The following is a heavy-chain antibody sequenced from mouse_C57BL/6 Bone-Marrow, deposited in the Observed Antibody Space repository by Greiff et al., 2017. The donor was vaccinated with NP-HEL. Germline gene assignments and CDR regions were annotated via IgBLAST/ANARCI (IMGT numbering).Heavy chain of an antibody. D-gene: IGHD2-5*01. J-gene: IGHJ3*01. CDR3: TSPSPYYSNPWFAY. CDR2: IDPENGDT. V-gene: IGHV14-4*01. CDR1: GFNIKDDY. Sequence: EVQLQQSGAELVRPGASVKLSCTASGFNIKDDYMHWVKQRPEQGLEWIGWIDPENGDTEYASKFQGKATITADTSSNTAYLQLSSLTSEDTSVYYCTSPSPYYSNPWFAYWGQGTLVTVSA.